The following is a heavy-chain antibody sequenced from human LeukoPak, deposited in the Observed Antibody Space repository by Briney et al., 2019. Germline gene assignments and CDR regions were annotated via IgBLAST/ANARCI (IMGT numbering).Heavy chain of an antibody. Sequence: ASVKVSCKVSGYTLTELSMHWVRRAPGKGLEWMGGFDPEDGETIYAQKFQGRVTMTEDTSTDTAYMELSSLRSEDTAVYYCATKDGYGDAFDIWGQGTMVTVSS. J-gene: IGHJ3*02. CDR1: GYTLTELS. CDR2: FDPEDGET. CDR3: ATKDGYGDAFDI. D-gene: IGHD5-24*01. V-gene: IGHV1-24*01.